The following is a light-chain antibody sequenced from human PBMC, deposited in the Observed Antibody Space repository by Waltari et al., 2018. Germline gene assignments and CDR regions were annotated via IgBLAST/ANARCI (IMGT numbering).Light chain of an antibody. CDR3: AAWDDSLKGVL. J-gene: IGLJ2*01. CDR1: RSNIGNNA. CDR2: ADD. V-gene: IGLV1-36*01. Sequence: QSVLTQTPSVSEAPRQRVTISCSGSRSNIGNNAVNWYQQVPGKAPKHLVFADDLLPPGVADRFAGSKSGTSAALAISGLRSEDEGVYFCAAWDDSLKGVLFGGGTKLTVL.